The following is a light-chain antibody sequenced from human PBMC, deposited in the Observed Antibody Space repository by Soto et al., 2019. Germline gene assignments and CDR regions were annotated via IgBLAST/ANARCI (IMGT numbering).Light chain of an antibody. V-gene: IGKV3-20*01. J-gene: IGKJ4*01. Sequence: EMVLTQSPGTLSLSPGERATLSCRASQSVSSSYLAWYQQKPGQAPRLLIYGASSRATGIPDRFSGSGSGTDFTLTISRLEPEDFAVYYCQQYGSSHLTFGGGTKVEIK. CDR2: GAS. CDR1: QSVSSSY. CDR3: QQYGSSHLT.